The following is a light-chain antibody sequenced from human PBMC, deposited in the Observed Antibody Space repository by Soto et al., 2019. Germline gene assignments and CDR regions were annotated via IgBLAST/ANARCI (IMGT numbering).Light chain of an antibody. CDR2: DAS. V-gene: IGKV3-15*01. CDR3: QQYHKWPPFT. CDR1: QSISSN. Sequence: EIVMTQSPATLSVSPGERATLSCRASQSISSNLAWYQQKPGQVPRVLIFDASTRATGIPARFSGSGSGTEFSLTISSLQSEDFAVYYCQQYHKWPPFTFGQGTKLYIK. J-gene: IGKJ2*01.